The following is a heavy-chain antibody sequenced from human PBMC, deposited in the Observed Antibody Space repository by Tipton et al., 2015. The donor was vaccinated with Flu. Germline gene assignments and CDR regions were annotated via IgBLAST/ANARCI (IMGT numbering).Heavy chain of an antibody. CDR1: GFTFSDFE. Sequence: LRLSCAASGFTFSDFEMNWIRQPPGKGLEWIGNIHHAGNTYYKPSLRSRVTMLIDRSKNQFSLKLSSVTAADTAVYYCARRDYSNYVSVPKNWFDSWGQGTLVTVSS. CDR3: ARRDYSNYVSVPKNWFDS. D-gene: IGHD4-11*01. CDR2: IHHAGNT. V-gene: IGHV4-38-2*01. J-gene: IGHJ5*01.